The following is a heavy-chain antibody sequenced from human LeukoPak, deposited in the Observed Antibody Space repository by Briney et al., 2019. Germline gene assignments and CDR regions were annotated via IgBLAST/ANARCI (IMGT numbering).Heavy chain of an antibody. V-gene: IGHV3-30*18. D-gene: IGHD5-18*01. Sequence: GGSLRLSCAPSGFTFSRHGMHWVRQAPGKGLEWVAIISNDGSRKYYAHSVEGRFTISRDNSKNTLYLQMNSLRAEDTAVYYCAKRIQVWLYFDYWGQGTLVTVSS. CDR3: AKRIQVWLYFDY. CDR1: GFTFSRHG. J-gene: IGHJ4*02. CDR2: ISNDGSRK.